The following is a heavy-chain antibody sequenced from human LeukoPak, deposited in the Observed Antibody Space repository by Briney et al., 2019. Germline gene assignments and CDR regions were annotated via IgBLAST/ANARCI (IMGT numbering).Heavy chain of an antibody. V-gene: IGHV3-9*01. CDR2: ISWNSGSI. J-gene: IGHJ3*02. D-gene: IGHD6-13*01. CDR1: GFTFDDYA. CDR3: AKTQERSGIAAAGTDAFDI. Sequence: PGGSLGLSCAASGFTFDDYAMHWVRQAPGKGLEWVSGISWNSGSIGYADSVKGRFTISRDNAKNSLYLQMNSLRAEDTALYYCAKTQERSGIAAAGTDAFDIWGQGTMVTVSS.